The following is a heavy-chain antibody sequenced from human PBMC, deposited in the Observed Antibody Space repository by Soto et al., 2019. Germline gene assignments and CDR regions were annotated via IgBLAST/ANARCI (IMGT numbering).Heavy chain of an antibody. D-gene: IGHD2-15*01. J-gene: IGHJ3*02. CDR3: ARDLTQPPSPTPDAFDI. Sequence: GGSLRLSCAASGFTFGSYSMNWVRQAPGKGLEWVSYISSSSSTIYYADSVKGRFTISRDNAKNSLYLQMNSLRDEDTAVYYCARDLTQPPSPTPDAFDIWGQGTMVTVSS. CDR2: ISSSSSTI. V-gene: IGHV3-48*02. CDR1: GFTFGSYS.